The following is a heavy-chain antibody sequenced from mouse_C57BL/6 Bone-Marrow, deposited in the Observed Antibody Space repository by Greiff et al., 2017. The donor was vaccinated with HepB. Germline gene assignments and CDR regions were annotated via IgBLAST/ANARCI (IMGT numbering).Heavy chain of an antibody. Sequence: EVQLQQSGPELVKPGASVKMSCKASGYTFTDYNMHWVKQSQGKSLEWIGYINPNNGGTSYNQKFKGKATLTVNKSSSTAYMELRSLTSEASAVYYCARDGYYGAWFAYWGQGTLVTVSA. CDR3: ARDGYYGAWFAY. CDR1: GYTFTDYN. J-gene: IGHJ3*01. V-gene: IGHV1-22*01. CDR2: INPNNGGT. D-gene: IGHD2-3*01.